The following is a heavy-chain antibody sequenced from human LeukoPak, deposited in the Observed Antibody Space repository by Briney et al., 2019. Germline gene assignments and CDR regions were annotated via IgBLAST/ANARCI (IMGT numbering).Heavy chain of an antibody. V-gene: IGHV3-30*02. Sequence: GGSLRLSLAASGFTFSNYGMHWVRQAPGKGLEWVAFIQYDGSGQYYADSVKGRFTISRDNSMNTLYLQMNSLRAEDTAVYYCARDSEMATISGHYYYYYMDVWGKGTTVTVSS. CDR1: GFTFSNYG. J-gene: IGHJ6*03. D-gene: IGHD5-24*01. CDR3: ARDSEMATISGHYYYYYMDV. CDR2: IQYDGSGQ.